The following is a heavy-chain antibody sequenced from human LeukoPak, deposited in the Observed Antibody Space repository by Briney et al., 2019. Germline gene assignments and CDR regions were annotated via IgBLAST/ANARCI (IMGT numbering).Heavy chain of an antibody. Sequence: GGSLRLSCAASGFIFTNYFMSWVRQAPGKGLEWVASIKHDGSEKYYVDSVRGRFTISRDNTMNSLYLQMSSLRAEDTAVYYCVREQYDPRDYWGQGTLVTVSS. J-gene: IGHJ4*02. CDR2: IKHDGSEK. D-gene: IGHD3-16*01. CDR1: GFIFTNYF. CDR3: VREQYDPRDY. V-gene: IGHV3-7*01.